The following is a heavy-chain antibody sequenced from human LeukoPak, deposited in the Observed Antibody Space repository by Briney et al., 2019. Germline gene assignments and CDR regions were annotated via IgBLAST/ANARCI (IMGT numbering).Heavy chain of an antibody. CDR1: GYSISSGDY. Sequence: SETLSLTCAVSGYSISSGDYWGWIRQPPGEGLEWIGSIYHSGSTYYNPSLKSRVNISVDTSKKQFSLKLSSVTAADTAVYYCARGGFYYDILTGYLTWGQGTLVTVSS. CDR3: ARGGFYYDILTGYLT. D-gene: IGHD3-9*01. CDR2: IYHSGST. J-gene: IGHJ5*02. V-gene: IGHV4-38-2*01.